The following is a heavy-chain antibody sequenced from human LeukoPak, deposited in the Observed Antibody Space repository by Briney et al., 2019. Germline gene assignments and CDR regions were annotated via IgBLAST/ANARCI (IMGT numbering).Heavy chain of an antibody. J-gene: IGHJ4*02. Sequence: GGSLRLSCAASGFTFSSYTMSWVRQAPGKGLEWVSGISGSGGSTYYADSVKGRFTISRDNSKNTLYLQMNSLTAEDTAVYYCAKDSVPYYYGSGTYPDYWGQGTLVTVSS. CDR1: GFTFSSYT. CDR3: AKDSVPYYYGSGTYPDY. CDR2: ISGSGGST. V-gene: IGHV3-23*01. D-gene: IGHD3-10*01.